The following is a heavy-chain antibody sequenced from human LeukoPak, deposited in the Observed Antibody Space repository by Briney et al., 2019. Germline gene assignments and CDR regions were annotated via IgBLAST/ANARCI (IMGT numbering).Heavy chain of an antibody. CDR3: ARGVVPAALNWFDP. CDR2: ISSSSSYI. J-gene: IGHJ5*02. D-gene: IGHD2-2*01. Sequence: GGSLRLSCAASGFTFSSYSMNWVRQAPGKGLEWVSSISSSSSYIYYAASVKGRFTISRDNAKNSLYLQMNSLRAEDTAVYYCARGVVPAALNWFDPWGQGTLVTVSS. CDR1: GFTFSSYS. V-gene: IGHV3-21*01.